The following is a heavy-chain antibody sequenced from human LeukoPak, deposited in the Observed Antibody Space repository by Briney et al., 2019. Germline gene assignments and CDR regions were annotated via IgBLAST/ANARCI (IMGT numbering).Heavy chain of an antibody. CDR3: ARRAGAYSHPYDY. V-gene: IGHV3-53*01. D-gene: IGHD4/OR15-4a*01. CDR1: GFTVSSNS. J-gene: IGHJ4*02. Sequence: WGSLRLSCTVSGFTVSSNSMSWVRQAPGKGLEWVSFIFSSTHYSDSVKGRFTISRDNSKNTLYLQMNSLRAEDTAVYYCARRAGAYSHPYDYWGQGTLVTLSS. CDR2: IFSST.